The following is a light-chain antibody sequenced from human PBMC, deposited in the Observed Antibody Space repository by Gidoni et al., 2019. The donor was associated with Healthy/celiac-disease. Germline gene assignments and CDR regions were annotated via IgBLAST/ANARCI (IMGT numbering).Light chain of an antibody. CDR2: WAS. Sequence: DIVMTQSPDPLAVSLGERATINCKSSQSVLYSSNNKNYLAWYQQKPGQPPKLLIYWASTRESGVPDRFSGSGSGTDFTLTISSLQAEDVAVYYCQQYYSPLTFGQGTKVEIK. V-gene: IGKV4-1*01. CDR3: QQYYSPLT. J-gene: IGKJ1*01. CDR1: QSVLYSSNNKNY.